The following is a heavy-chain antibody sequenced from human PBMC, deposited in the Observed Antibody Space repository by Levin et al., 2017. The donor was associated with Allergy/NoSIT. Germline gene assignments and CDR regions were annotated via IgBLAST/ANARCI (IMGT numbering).Heavy chain of an antibody. CDR2: IKQDGSEK. J-gene: IGHJ4*02. CDR3: ARPGTIFGVVRAFDY. V-gene: IGHV3-7*03. CDR1: GFSFSSCW. Sequence: GGSLRLSCAASGFSFSSCWMTWVRQAPGKGLEWVANIKQDGSEKYYVDSVKGRFTISRDNAKNSLFLQMNSLRAEDTAVYYCARPGTIFGVVRAFDYWGQGTLVTVSS. D-gene: IGHD3-3*01.